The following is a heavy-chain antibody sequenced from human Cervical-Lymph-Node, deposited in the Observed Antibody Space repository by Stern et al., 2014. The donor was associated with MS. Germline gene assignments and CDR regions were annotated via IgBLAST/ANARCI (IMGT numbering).Heavy chain of an antibody. D-gene: IGHD2-8*01. CDR2: ISGSGGST. J-gene: IGHJ4*02. CDR1: GFTFSSYA. V-gene: IGHV3-23*04. Sequence: EMQLVESGGGLVQPGGSLRLSCAASGFTFSSYAMSWVRQAPGKGLEWVSAISGSGGSTYYADSVKGRFTISRDNSKNTLYLQMNSLRAEDTAVYYCAKVPYAVYATSSIFDYGGQGTLVTVSS. CDR3: AKVPYAVYATSSIFDY.